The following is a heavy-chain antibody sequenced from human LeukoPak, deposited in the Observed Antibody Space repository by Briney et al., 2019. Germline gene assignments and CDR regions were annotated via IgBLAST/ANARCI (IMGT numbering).Heavy chain of an antibody. D-gene: IGHD2-21*01. V-gene: IGHV3-23*01. Sequence: GGSLRLSCNASGFALSNYAMTWVRQGPRKGLEWVSAISVTGNTYHAESLKGRFTISRDNSKDTLYLQMRSLRAEDAGVYYCAKAPVTTCLGAYCYPFDLWGQGTQVTVSS. CDR3: AKAPVTTCLGAYCYPFDL. CDR1: GFALSNYA. J-gene: IGHJ4*02. CDR2: ISVTGNT.